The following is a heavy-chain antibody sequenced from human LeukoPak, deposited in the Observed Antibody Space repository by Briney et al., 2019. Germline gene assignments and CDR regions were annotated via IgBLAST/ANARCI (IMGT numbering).Heavy chain of an antibody. CDR1: GSTVSNNY. J-gene: IGHJ4*02. Sequence: TGGSLRLSCAASGSTVSNNYMSWVRQAPGKGLEWVSLIYSGGSTYFADSVKGRFTISRDSSKNTLYLQMNSLRAEDTAVYYCARGGGSFPFDYWGQGTLVTVSS. V-gene: IGHV3-53*01. D-gene: IGHD1-26*01. CDR3: ARGGGSFPFDY. CDR2: IYSGGST.